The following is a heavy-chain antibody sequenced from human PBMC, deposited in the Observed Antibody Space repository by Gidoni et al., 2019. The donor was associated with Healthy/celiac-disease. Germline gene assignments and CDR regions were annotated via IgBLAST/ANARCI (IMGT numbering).Heavy chain of an antibody. CDR1: GYTFTGYY. V-gene: IGHV1-2*02. J-gene: IGHJ4*02. Sequence: QVQLVQSGAEVKKPGASVKVSCTASGYTFTGYYMPWVRQAPGQGLEWMGWINPNSGGTNYAQKFQGRVTMTRDTSISTAYMELSRLRSDDTAVYYCARDQHCSGGSCWVGSPITFDYWGQGTLVTVSS. D-gene: IGHD2-15*01. CDR3: ARDQHCSGGSCWVGSPITFDY. CDR2: INPNSGGT.